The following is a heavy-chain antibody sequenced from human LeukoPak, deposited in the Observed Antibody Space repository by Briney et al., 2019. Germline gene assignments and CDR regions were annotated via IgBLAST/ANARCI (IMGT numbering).Heavy chain of an antibody. J-gene: IGHJ4*02. CDR2: VYYSGSI. Sequence: PSETLSLTCTVSGGSITSGGYYWGWIRQPPGKGLEWIGSVYYSGSIHYNPSLKSRVTISADTSKNQISLNLNSVSAADTAVYYCARSYFGSGTFNGFDYWGQGTLVTVSS. V-gene: IGHV4-39*07. D-gene: IGHD3-10*01. CDR3: ARSYFGSGTFNGFDY. CDR1: GGSITSGGYY.